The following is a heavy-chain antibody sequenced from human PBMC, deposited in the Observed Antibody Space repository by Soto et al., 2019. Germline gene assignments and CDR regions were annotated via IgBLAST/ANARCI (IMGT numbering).Heavy chain of an antibody. D-gene: IGHD6-19*01. CDR2: IYHSGST. Sequence: QLQLQESGSGLVKPSQTLSLTCAVSGGSISSGGYSWSWIRQPPGKGLEWIGYIYHSGSTYYNPSLKSRDTISVDRSKNQFSLKLSSVTAADTAVYHCASAWGLGAVAADYWGQGTLVTVSS. V-gene: IGHV4-30-2*01. CDR1: GGSISSGGYS. CDR3: ASAWGLGAVAADY. J-gene: IGHJ4*02.